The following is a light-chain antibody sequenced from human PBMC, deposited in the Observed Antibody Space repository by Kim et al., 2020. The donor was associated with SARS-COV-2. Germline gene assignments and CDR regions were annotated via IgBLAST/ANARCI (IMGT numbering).Light chain of an antibody. Sequence: QSALTQPRSVSGSPGQSVTISCTGTSSDVGGYNYVSWYQQHPGNAPKLMIYDVSKRPSGVPDRFSGSKSGNTASLTISGLQAEDEADYYCCSYAGSYTVVFGGGTQLPVL. CDR2: DVS. CDR1: SSDVGGYNY. CDR3: CSYAGSYTVV. J-gene: IGLJ2*01. V-gene: IGLV2-11*01.